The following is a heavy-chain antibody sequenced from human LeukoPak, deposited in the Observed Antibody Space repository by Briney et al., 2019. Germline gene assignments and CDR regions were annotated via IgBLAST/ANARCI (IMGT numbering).Heavy chain of an antibody. CDR1: GGTFSSYA. V-gene: IGHV1-69*05. J-gene: IGHJ4*02. D-gene: IGHD3-22*01. Sequence: SVKVSRKASGGTFSSYAISWVRQAPGQGLEWMGGIIPIFGTANYAQKFQGRVTITTDESTSTAYMELSSLRSEDTAVYYCARGRDYYDSSGYLFDYWGQGTLVTVSS. CDR3: ARGRDYYDSSGYLFDY. CDR2: IIPIFGTA.